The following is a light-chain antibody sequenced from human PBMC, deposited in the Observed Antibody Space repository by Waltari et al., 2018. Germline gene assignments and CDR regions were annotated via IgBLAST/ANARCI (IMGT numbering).Light chain of an antibody. CDR3: SSFTTSSTLL. Sequence: QSALTQPASVSASPGESITISCTATSSAVGDFTSVSWYQQHPGKAPKFMIYDVSNRPSGVSHRFSGSKSGNTTSLTISGLQAEDEAVYYCSSFTTSSTLLFGGGTKLTVL. CDR2: DVS. J-gene: IGLJ2*01. V-gene: IGLV2-14*03. CDR1: SSAVGDFTS.